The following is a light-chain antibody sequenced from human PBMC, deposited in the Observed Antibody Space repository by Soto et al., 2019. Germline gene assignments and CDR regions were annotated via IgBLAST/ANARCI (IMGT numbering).Light chain of an antibody. Sequence: DLQMTQSPSTLSASVGDRVTITCRASQSISSWLAWYQQKPGKAPKLLIYDASSLESGVPSRFSGSVSGTEFTLTISSLQPDDFATYYCQQYNSYSTFGPGPKVDIK. CDR1: QSISSW. J-gene: IGKJ3*01. V-gene: IGKV1-5*01. CDR2: DAS. CDR3: QQYNSYST.